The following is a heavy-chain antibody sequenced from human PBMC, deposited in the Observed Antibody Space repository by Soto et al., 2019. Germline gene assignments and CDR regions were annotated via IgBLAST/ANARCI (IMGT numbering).Heavy chain of an antibody. V-gene: IGHV6-1*01. CDR2: TYYRTKWYN. CDR3: ARDWAVGGTTAGMDV. J-gene: IGHJ6*02. D-gene: IGHD1-26*01. Sequence: QTLSLTCAISGYSVSSNSAAWNLIRQSPSRGLEWLGRTYYRTKWYNDYAVSVKSRVTINADTSKNQFSLQLNSVTPEDTAVYSCARDWAVGGTTAGMDVWGQGTTVTVSS. CDR1: GYSVSSNSAA.